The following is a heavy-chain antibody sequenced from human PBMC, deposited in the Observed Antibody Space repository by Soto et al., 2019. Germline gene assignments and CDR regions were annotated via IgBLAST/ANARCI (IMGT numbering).Heavy chain of an antibody. CDR2: IYYSGST. D-gene: IGHD3-22*01. CDR1: GGSISSSSYY. V-gene: IGHV4-39*01. Sequence: SETLSLTCTVSGGSISSSSYYWGWIRQPPGKGLEWIGSIYYSGSTYYNPSLKSRVTISVDTSKNQFSLKLSSVTAADTAVYYCARHPISRYYYDSSKDFDYWGQGTLVTVSS. CDR3: ARHPISRYYYDSSKDFDY. J-gene: IGHJ4*02.